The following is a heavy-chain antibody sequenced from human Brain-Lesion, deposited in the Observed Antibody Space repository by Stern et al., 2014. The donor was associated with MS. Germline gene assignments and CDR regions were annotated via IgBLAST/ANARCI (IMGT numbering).Heavy chain of an antibody. CDR1: GGSISSSNW. D-gene: IGHD6-13*01. CDR3: ARFPASRPHVFDS. Sequence: QLQLQESGPGLAKPSGTLSLTCAVSGGSISSSNWWSWVRQSPGKGLEWIGESDHSGSTIYNPSLKSRVTVSVDKSKNRFSLNLRSVTAADTAVYFCARFPASRPHVFDSWGQGTLVTVSS. J-gene: IGHJ4*02. CDR2: SDHSGST. V-gene: IGHV4-4*02.